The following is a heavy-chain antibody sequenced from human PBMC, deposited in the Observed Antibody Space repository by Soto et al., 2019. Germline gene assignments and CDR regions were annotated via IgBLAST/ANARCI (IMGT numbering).Heavy chain of an antibody. CDR2: MNPNSGDT. V-gene: IGHV1-8*01. J-gene: IGHJ6*02. D-gene: IGHD6-19*01. CDR3: ARGPGSSDWRFSYYYMDV. Sequence: GASVKVSCTFTSYDINWVRQAPGQGLEWMAWMNPNSGDTRYAQKLQGRVTMTRNTSSFTAYMELSSLRSEDTAVYYCARGPGSSDWRFSYYYMDVWGQGTTVTVSS. CDR1: FTSYD.